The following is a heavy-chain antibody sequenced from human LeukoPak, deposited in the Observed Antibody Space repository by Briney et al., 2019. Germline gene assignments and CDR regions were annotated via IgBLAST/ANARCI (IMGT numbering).Heavy chain of an antibody. CDR2: IYDSGST. Sequence: SEALSLTCTVSGGSIRSSYYYWGWIRQPPGKGLEWIGSIYDSGSTYYNPALKSRVTITVDTSKNQFSLKLYSVTAADTAVYYCARDRLPITMIVVPGYWGQGTLVTVSS. V-gene: IGHV4-39*02. J-gene: IGHJ4*02. D-gene: IGHD3-22*01. CDR1: GGSIRSSYYY. CDR3: ARDRLPITMIVVPGY.